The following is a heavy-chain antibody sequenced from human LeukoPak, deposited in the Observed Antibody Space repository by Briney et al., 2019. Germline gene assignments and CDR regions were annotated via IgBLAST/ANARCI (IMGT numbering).Heavy chain of an antibody. J-gene: IGHJ6*02. CDR3: ARVYVDFWSGYRYYYYYGMDV. CDR1: GYTFTSYG. V-gene: IGHV1-18*01. CDR2: ISAYNGNT. Sequence: ASVTVSCKASGYTFTSYGISWVRQAPGQRLEWMGWISAYNGNTNYAQKLQGRVTMTTDTSTSTAYMELRSLRSDDTAVYYCARVYVDFWSGYRYYYYYGMDVWGQGTTVTVSS. D-gene: IGHD3-3*01.